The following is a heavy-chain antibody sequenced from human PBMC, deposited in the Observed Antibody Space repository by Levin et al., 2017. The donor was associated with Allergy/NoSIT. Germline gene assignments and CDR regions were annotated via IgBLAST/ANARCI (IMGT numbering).Heavy chain of an antibody. V-gene: IGHV3-30-3*01. J-gene: IGHJ4*02. CDR2: ISDDGSSD. D-gene: IGHD1-1*01. CDR1: GFTFSNYA. Sequence: GESLKISCAASGFTFSNYAMHWVRQAPGKGLEWVGVISDDGSSDFSLSSFPCLFTISRDNSKNRLYLQMDSLRAEDTALYYCVREIAEEGTWGQGTLVIVSS. CDR3: VREIAEEGT.